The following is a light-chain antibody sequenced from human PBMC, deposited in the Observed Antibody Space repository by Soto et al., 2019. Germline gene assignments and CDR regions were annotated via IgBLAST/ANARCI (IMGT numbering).Light chain of an antibody. Sequence: QSALTQPASVSGSPGQSITISCNRGRSDVGGHNFVSWFQQHPGKAPKFIIYGASNRPSGISNRFSGSKSGNTASLTISGLQPEDEADYYCSSYTTWINWVFGGGTKVTVL. J-gene: IGLJ3*02. CDR1: RSDVGGHNF. CDR3: SSYTTWINWV. V-gene: IGLV2-14*01. CDR2: GAS.